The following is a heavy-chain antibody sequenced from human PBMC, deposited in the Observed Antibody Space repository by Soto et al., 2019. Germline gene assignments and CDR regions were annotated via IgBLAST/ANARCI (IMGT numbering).Heavy chain of an antibody. V-gene: IGHV3-66*01. CDR1: GFTVSSNY. J-gene: IGHJ6*03. CDR2: IYSGGST. Sequence: GGSLRLSCAASGFTVSSNYMSWVRQAPGKGLEWVSVIYSGGSTYYADSVKGRFTISRDNSKNTLYLQMNSLRAEDTAVYYCARAEGYGSPYYYYYYMDVWGKGTTVTVSS. CDR3: ARAEGYGSPYYYYYYMDV. D-gene: IGHD5-12*01.